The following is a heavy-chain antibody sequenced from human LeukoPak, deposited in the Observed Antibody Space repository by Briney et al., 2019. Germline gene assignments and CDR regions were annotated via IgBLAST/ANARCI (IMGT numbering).Heavy chain of an antibody. D-gene: IGHD1-14*01. CDR1: GFTFSRYW. CDR2: ISTDGSSS. J-gene: IGHJ6*02. V-gene: IGHV3-74*01. CDR3: ASYITSIPSGMDV. Sequence: SGGSLRLSCAASGFTFSRYWMHWLRQGPGKGLVWVSRISTDGSSSTYADSVKGRFTISRDNGKNTLYLQMNSLRAEDTAVYYCASYITSIPSGMDVWGQGTTVIVSS.